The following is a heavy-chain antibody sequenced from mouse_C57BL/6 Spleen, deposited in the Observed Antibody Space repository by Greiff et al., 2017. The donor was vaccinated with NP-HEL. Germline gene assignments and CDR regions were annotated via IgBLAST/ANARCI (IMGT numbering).Heavy chain of an antibody. CDR1: GYTFTSYT. CDR2: INPSSGYT. J-gene: IGHJ2*01. D-gene: IGHD2-2*01. Sequence: QVQLQQSGAELARPGASVKMSCKASGYTFTSYTMHWVKQRPGQGLEWIGYINPSSGYTKYNQKFKDKATLTADKSSSTAYMQLSSLTSQDSAVYYCARGGYDGYYFDYWGQGTTLTVSS. CDR3: ARGGYDGYYFDY. V-gene: IGHV1-4*01.